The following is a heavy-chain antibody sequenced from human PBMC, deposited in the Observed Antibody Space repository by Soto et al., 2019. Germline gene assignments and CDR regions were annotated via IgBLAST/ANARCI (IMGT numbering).Heavy chain of an antibody. CDR1: GYTLTGPG. V-gene: IGHV1-18*01. CDR3: ARDSTVATRYQFDY. CDR2: ISGYNGHT. J-gene: IGHJ4*02. Sequence: ASVKVSCKASGYTLTGPGINWVRPALGQGLEWMGWISGYNGHTNYGQNLQGRVTMTTDTSTSTVYMELRNLRSDDTAVYYCARDSTVATRYQFDYWGQGTLVTVSS. D-gene: IGHD4-17*01.